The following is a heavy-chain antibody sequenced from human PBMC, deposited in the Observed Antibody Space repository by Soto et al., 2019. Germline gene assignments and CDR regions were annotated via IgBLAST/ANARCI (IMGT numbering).Heavy chain of an antibody. J-gene: IGHJ4*02. CDR2: ISGTGGST. V-gene: IGHV3-23*01. D-gene: IGHD3-9*01. Sequence: EVQILESGGDSVQPGGSLRLSCAISGFTFRSYAMSWVRQAPGKGLEWVSGISGTGGSTYYADSVKRRFTISRDNSKNTLYLPINSVRAADTALYYCTKGSVMVQIFSFANWGQGARVSVSS. CDR3: TKGSVMVQIFSFAN. CDR1: GFTFRSYA.